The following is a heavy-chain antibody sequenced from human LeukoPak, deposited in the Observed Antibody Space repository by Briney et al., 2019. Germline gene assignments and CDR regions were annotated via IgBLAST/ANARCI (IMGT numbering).Heavy chain of an antibody. J-gene: IGHJ5*02. D-gene: IGHD6-19*01. CDR1: NGSISTTY. V-gene: IGHV4-59*01. CDR3: ARGGWFHDR. CDR2: IHYSGNT. Sequence: SETLSLTCSVSNGSISTTYWSWIRQPPGKGLEWIGNIHYSGNTNCNSSLKSRVTISVDTSKNQFSLKMISVTTADTAVYFCARGGWFHDRWGQGTLVTVSS.